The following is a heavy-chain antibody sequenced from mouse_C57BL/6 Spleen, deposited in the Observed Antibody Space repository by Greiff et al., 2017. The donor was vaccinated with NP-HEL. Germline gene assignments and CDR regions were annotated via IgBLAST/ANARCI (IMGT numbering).Heavy chain of an antibody. Sequence: QVHVKQPGAELVMPGASVKLSCKASGYTFTSYWMHWVKQRPGQGLEWIGEIDPSDSYTNYNQKFKGKSTLTVDKSSSTAYMQLSSLTSEDSAVYYCARNYYSSMDYWGQGTSVTVSS. CDR3: ARNYYSSMDY. CDR2: IDPSDSYT. V-gene: IGHV1-69*01. D-gene: IGHD2-12*01. CDR1: GYTFTSYW. J-gene: IGHJ4*01.